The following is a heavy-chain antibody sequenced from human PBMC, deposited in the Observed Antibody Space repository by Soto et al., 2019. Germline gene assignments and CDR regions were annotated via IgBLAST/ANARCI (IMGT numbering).Heavy chain of an antibody. Sequence: PGGSLRLSCAASGFTFSNSIINWVRQAPGQGLEWVSSISGSSDFLYYAASVKGRFTISRDTATNSLYLQMNSLRAEDTAVYYCATSTWYAFDIWGQGTIVTVSS. CDR1: GFTFSNSI. CDR2: ISGSSDFL. J-gene: IGHJ3*02. D-gene: IGHD6-13*01. V-gene: IGHV3-21*01. CDR3: ATSTWYAFDI.